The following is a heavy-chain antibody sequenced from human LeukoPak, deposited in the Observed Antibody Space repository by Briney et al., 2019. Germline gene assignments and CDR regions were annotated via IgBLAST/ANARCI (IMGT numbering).Heavy chain of an antibody. CDR3: ARRQYSSSWYDY. CDR2: IDPSDSYT. Sequence: GESLKISCKGSGYSFTSYWISWVREMPEKGLEWMGRIDPSDSYTNYSPSFQGHVTISADKSISTAYLQWSSLKASDTAMYYCARRQYSSSWYDYWGQGTLVTVSS. J-gene: IGHJ4*02. D-gene: IGHD6-13*01. V-gene: IGHV5-10-1*01. CDR1: GYSFTSYW.